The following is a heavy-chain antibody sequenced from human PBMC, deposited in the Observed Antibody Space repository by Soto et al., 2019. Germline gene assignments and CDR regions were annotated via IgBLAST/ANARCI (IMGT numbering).Heavy chain of an antibody. V-gene: IGHV3-33*01. D-gene: IGHD2-2*01. CDR3: ARDNPIVVVPAGPPPLDY. CDR1: GFTFSSYG. CDR2: IWYDGSNK. Sequence: GGSLRLSCAASGFTFSSYGMHWVRQAPGKGLEWVAVIWYDGSNKYYADSVKGRFTISRDNSKNTLYLQMNSLRAEDTAVYYCARDNPIVVVPAGPPPLDYWGQGTLVTVSS. J-gene: IGHJ4*02.